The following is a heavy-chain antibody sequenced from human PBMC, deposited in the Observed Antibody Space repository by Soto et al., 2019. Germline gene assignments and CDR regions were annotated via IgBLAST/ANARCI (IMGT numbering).Heavy chain of an antibody. V-gene: IGHV5-51*01. D-gene: IGHD2-2*01. CDR3: ARPGPCSSTSCPDAFDI. CDR1: GDSFTSYW. J-gene: IGHJ3*02. Sequence: PGESLKISWKGSGDSFTSYWIGWVRQMPGKGLEWMGIIYPGDSDTRYSPSFQGQVTISADKSISTAYLQWSSLKASDTAMYYCARPGPCSSTSCPDAFDIWGQGTMVTVSS. CDR2: IYPGDSDT.